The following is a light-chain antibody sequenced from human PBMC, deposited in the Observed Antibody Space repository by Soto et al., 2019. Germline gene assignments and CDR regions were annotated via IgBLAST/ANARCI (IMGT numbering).Light chain of an antibody. V-gene: IGKV2-28*01. Sequence: DIVMTQSPLSLPVTPGEPASISCRSSQSLLHSNGYNYLDWYLQKPGQSPQLLIYLGSNRASGVPDRFRGSESGTDFTLKISRVEAEDVGVYYCMQALKTPVTFGGGTKVEIK. CDR2: LGS. CDR1: QSLLHSNGYNY. J-gene: IGKJ4*01. CDR3: MQALKTPVT.